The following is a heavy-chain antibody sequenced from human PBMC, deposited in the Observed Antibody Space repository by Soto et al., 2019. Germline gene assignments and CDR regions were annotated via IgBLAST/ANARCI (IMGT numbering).Heavy chain of an antibody. Sequence: QVQLVQSGAEVKKPGSSVKVSCKASGGTFSTYTITWVRQAPGQGLEWMGRIIPIIGIINYAQQFPGRVTTRAEQLTGPAYMELTGLRSDDTAVSYCAGDPDSHFNDSHASSHPWGQGTLVTVSS. CDR1: GGTFSTYT. J-gene: IGHJ5*02. V-gene: IGHV1-69*08. CDR3: AGDPDSHFNDSHASSHP. CDR2: IIPIIGII. D-gene: IGHD3-16*01.